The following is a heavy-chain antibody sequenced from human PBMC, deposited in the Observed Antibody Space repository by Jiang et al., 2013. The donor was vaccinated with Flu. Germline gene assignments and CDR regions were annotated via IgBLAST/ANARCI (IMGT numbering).Heavy chain of an antibody. CDR3: ARIQLVPQGDYYYGMDV. CDR2: IDWDDDK. D-gene: IGHD6-13*01. Sequence: TFSGFSLSTSGMCVSWIRQPPGKALEWLARIDWDDDKYYSTSLKTRLTISKDTSKNQVVLTMTNMDPVDTATYYCARIQLVPQGDYYYGMDVWGQGTTVTVSS. V-gene: IGHV2-70*11. CDR1: GFSLSTSGMC. J-gene: IGHJ6*02.